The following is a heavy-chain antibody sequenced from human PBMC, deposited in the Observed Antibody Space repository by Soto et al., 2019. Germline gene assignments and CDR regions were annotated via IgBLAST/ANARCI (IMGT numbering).Heavy chain of an antibody. CDR2: INGDGSST. J-gene: IGHJ6*02. CDR3: ARDWRILGMDV. Sequence: PGGSLRLSCGASGFAFGNYWMHWVRQAPGKGLVWVSRINGDGSSTDYADSVKGRFTISRDNAKNTLYLQMNSLRAEDTAVYYCARDWRILGMDVWGQGTTVTVSS. CDR1: GFAFGNYW. V-gene: IGHV3-74*01.